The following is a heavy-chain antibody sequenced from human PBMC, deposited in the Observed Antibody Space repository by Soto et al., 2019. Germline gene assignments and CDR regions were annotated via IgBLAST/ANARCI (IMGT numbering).Heavy chain of an antibody. J-gene: IGHJ6*04. V-gene: IGHV3-21*01. CDR1: VFSFGRKT. D-gene: IGHD3-3*02. CDR2: TTSRGSYV. CDR3: DKDDGIDAMDG. Sequence: GGALRFSCVTPVFSFGRKTMNWGRQALGKGLGWVASTTSRGSYVYYADLAKDLYSASRGNAKNSLSLQMARLTPDHTAMSFCDKDDGIDAMDGWGRRTTFTVSS.